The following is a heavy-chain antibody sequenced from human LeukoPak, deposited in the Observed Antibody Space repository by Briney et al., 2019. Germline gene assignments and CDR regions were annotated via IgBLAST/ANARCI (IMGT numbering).Heavy chain of an antibody. V-gene: IGHV4-38-2*02. D-gene: IGHD3-3*01. CDR1: GYSISSGYY. J-gene: IGHJ4*02. CDR2: IYHSGST. CDR3: ARGVRYNFWSGYSFGY. Sequence: SETLSLTCTVSGYSISSGYYWGWIRQPPGKGLEWIGSIYHSGSTYYNPSLKSRVTISVDTSKNQFSLKLSSVTAADTAVYYCARGVRYNFWSGYSFGYWGQGTLVTVSS.